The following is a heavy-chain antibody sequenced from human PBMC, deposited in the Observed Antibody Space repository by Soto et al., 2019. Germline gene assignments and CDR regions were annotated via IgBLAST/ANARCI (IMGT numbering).Heavy chain of an antibody. J-gene: IGHJ6*02. Sequence: SETLSFTCPVSGGSVSSGSYYWSWIRQPPGKGLEWIGYIYYSGSTNYNPSLKSRVTISVDTSKNQFSLKLSSVTAADTAVYYCARPLYSYGPMDVWGQGTTVTVSS. V-gene: IGHV4-61*01. CDR2: IYYSGST. D-gene: IGHD5-18*01. CDR1: GGSVSSGSYY. CDR3: ARPLYSYGPMDV.